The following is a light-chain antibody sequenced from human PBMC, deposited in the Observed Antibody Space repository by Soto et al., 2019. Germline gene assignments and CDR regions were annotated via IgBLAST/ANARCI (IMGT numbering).Light chain of an antibody. CDR1: SGHSSYI. Sequence: QSVLTQSSSASASLGSSVKLTCTLSSGHSSYIIAWHQQQPGKAPRYLMKLEGSGSYNKGSGVPDRFSGSSSGADRYLTISNLQFEDEADYYCETWYSKPHTVFGGGTMLTVL. J-gene: IGLJ3*02. V-gene: IGLV4-60*02. CDR2: LEGSGSY. CDR3: ETWYSKPHTV.